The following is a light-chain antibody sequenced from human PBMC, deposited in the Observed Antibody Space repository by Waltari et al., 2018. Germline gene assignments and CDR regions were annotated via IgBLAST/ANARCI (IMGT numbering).Light chain of an antibody. CDR3: SSYTTSSAPGV. Sequence: SALTQPASVSGSPGQSITISCSGTDSDVGAYDSVSLYQQHPGKAPHLIIYEVSNRPSGISNRFSASKSGNTASLTISGLQAEDEADYYCSSYTTSSAPGVFGTGTRVTVL. V-gene: IGLV2-14*01. CDR1: DSDVGAYDS. J-gene: IGLJ1*01. CDR2: EVS.